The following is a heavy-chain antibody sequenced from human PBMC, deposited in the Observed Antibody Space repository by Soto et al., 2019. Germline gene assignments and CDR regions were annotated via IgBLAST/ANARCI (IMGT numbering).Heavy chain of an antibody. J-gene: IGHJ4*02. CDR3: AREGQYSSGWYPAAHDY. D-gene: IGHD6-19*01. V-gene: IGHV3-48*01. CDR1: GFTFSSYS. Sequence: EVQLVESGGGLVQPGGSLRLSCAASGFTFSSYSMNWVRQAPGKGLEWVSYISSSSSTIYYADSVKGRFTISRDNAKNSLYLQINSLRAEDTAVYYCAREGQYSSGWYPAAHDYWGQGTLVTVSS. CDR2: ISSSSSTI.